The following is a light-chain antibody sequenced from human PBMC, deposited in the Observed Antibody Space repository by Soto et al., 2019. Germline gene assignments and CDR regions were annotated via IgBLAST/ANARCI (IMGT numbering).Light chain of an antibody. Sequence: DIQMTQSPSTLSASVLDRVTITCRASQSISSWLAWYQQKLGRAPRLLIYDASSLESGVPSRFSGSGYGTEFTLTISSLQPDDFATYYCQQYNTYSSLTFGGGTKVDIK. V-gene: IGKV1-5*01. CDR1: QSISSW. CDR2: DAS. J-gene: IGKJ4*01. CDR3: QQYNTYSSLT.